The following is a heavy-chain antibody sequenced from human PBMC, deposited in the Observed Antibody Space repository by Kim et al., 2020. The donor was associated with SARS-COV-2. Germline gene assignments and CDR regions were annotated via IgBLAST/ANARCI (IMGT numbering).Heavy chain of an antibody. CDR2: IRSKAYGGTT. Sequence: GGSLRLSCTASGFTFGDYAMSWVRQAPGKGLEWVGFIRSKAYGGTTEYAASVKGRFTISRDDSKSIAYLQMNSLKTEDTAVYYCTRDVGENNYYDSSGYWLRGAFDIWGQGTMVTVSS. D-gene: IGHD3-22*01. CDR1: GFTFGDYA. J-gene: IGHJ3*02. CDR3: TRDVGENNYYDSSGYWLRGAFDI. V-gene: IGHV3-49*04.